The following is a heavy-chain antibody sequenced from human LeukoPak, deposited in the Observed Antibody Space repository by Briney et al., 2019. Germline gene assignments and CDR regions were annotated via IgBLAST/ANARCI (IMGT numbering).Heavy chain of an antibody. D-gene: IGHD6-19*01. CDR3: ATLGYSSGWETDY. J-gene: IGHJ4*02. Sequence: ASVKVSCKASGYTSTGYYMHWVRQAPGQGLEWMGWINPNSGGTNYAQKFQGRVTMTRDTSISTAYMELSRLRSDDTAVYYCATLGYSSGWETDYWGQGALVTVSS. V-gene: IGHV1-2*02. CDR2: INPNSGGT. CDR1: GYTSTGYY.